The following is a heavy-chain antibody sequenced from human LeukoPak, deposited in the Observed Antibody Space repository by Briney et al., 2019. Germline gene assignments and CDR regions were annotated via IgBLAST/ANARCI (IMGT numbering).Heavy chain of an antibody. CDR3: AKDRSRVAWGGSGYLDY. CDR1: GFTFSSYG. J-gene: IGHJ4*02. CDR2: ISYDGSNK. Sequence: PGGSLRLSCAASGFTFSSYGMHWVRQAPGKGLERVAVISYDGSNKYYADSVKGRFTISRDNSKNTLYLQMNSLRAEDTAVYYCAKDRSRVAWGGSGYLDYWGQGTLVTVSS. D-gene: IGHD3-22*01. V-gene: IGHV3-30*18.